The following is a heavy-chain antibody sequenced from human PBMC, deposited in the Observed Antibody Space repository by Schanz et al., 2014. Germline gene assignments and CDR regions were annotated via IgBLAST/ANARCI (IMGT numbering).Heavy chain of an antibody. CDR1: GYTFTSYY. Sequence: QVQLVQSGAEVKKPGASVKVSCEASGYTFTSYYIHWFRQAPGQGLEWMGWISAYNGHTTYAQKFQGRVTMTTDTSTSTAYMELRNVRYDDTAVYYCARDRVSFVRGPLGVDWGQGTQVIVSS. D-gene: IGHD3-10*01. J-gene: IGHJ4*02. V-gene: IGHV1-18*04. CDR2: ISAYNGHT. CDR3: ARDRVSFVRGPLGVD.